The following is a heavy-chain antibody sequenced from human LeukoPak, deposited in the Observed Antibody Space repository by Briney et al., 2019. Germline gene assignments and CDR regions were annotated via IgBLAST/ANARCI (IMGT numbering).Heavy chain of an antibody. V-gene: IGHV3-53*01. CDR1: GFPVSSNY. J-gene: IGHJ4*02. CDR2: IYSGGST. CDR3: AREERLYGDYVGRYFDY. D-gene: IGHD4-17*01. Sequence: GGSLRLSCAASGFPVSSNYMSWVRQAPGKGLEWVSVIYSGGSTYYADSVKGRFTISRDNSKNTLYLQMNSLRAEDTAVYYCAREERLYGDYVGRYFDYWGQGTLVTVSS.